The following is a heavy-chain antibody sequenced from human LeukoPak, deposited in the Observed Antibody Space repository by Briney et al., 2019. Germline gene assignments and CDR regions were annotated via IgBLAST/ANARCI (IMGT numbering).Heavy chain of an antibody. V-gene: IGHV3-21*01. D-gene: IGHD6-19*01. CDR2: ISSSSSYI. Sequence: GGSLRLSWAASGFTFSSYSMNWVRQAPGEGLEWVSSISSSSSYIYYADSVKGRFTIPRDNAKNSLYLQMNSLRAEDTAVYYCAIIAVAGTVDYWGQGTLVTVSS. CDR3: AIIAVAGTVDY. CDR1: GFTFSSYS. J-gene: IGHJ4*02.